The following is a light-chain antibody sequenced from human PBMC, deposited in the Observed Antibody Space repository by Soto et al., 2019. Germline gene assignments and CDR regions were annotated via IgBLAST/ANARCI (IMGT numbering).Light chain of an antibody. CDR1: QSISTY. CDR2: RAS. V-gene: IGKV1-39*01. CDR3: QHSYSSPPWT. J-gene: IGKJ1*01. Sequence: DIQMTQSPSSLSASVGDRVTISCRASQSISTYLNWYQQKPGTAPRLLIYRASSVKSGVPPRFSSSGSGRDFTLTISSLRPEDIATYFCQHSYSSPPWTFGQGTKVEVK.